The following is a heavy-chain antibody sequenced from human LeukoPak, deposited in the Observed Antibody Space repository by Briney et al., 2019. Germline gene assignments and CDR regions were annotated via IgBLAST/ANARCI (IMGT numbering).Heavy chain of an antibody. V-gene: IGHV4-39*07. D-gene: IGHD6-19*01. Sequence: SETLSLTCTVSGGSISSSSYYWGWIRQPPGKGLEWIGSIYYSGSTYYNPSLKSRVTISVDTSKNQFSLKLSSVTAADTAVYYCFSLQKIAVAGLRDYWGQGTLVTVSS. J-gene: IGHJ4*02. CDR3: FSLQKIAVAGLRDY. CDR2: IYYSGST. CDR1: GGSISSSSYY.